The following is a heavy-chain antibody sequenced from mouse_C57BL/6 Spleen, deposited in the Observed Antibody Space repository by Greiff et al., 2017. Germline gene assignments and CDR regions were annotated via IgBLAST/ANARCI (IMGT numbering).Heavy chain of an antibody. CDR3: ARYGSSYPRYFDV. CDR1: GYTFTSYW. D-gene: IGHD1-1*01. Sequence: VQLQQPGAELVKPGASVKLSCKASGYTFTSYWMQWVKQRPGQGLEWIGAIDPSDSYTNYNQKFKGQATLTVDNSSSKAYMQLSSLTSEDSAVYYCARYGSSYPRYFDVWGTGTTVTVSS. V-gene: IGHV1-50*01. J-gene: IGHJ1*03. CDR2: IDPSDSYT.